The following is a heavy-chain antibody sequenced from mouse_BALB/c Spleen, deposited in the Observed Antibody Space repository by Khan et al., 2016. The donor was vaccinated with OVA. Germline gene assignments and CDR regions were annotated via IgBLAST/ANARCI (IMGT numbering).Heavy chain of an antibody. V-gene: IGHV5-17*02. CDR1: GFTFSSFG. D-gene: IGHD2-1*01. CDR2: ISSGSSTI. CDR3: ARSGGNFHWYFDV. Sequence: EVELVESGGGLVQPGGSRKLSCAASGFTFSSFGMHWVRQAPKKGLEWVAYISSGSSTIYYGDTVKGRFTISRDNPKKTRFMQMTSLRSEDPAMYYCARSGGNFHWYFDVWGAGTSVTVSS. J-gene: IGHJ1*01.